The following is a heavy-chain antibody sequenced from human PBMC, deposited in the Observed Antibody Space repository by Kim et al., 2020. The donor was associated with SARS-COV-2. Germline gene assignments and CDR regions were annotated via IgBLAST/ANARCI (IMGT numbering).Heavy chain of an antibody. CDR1: GGTFSSYA. V-gene: IGHV1-69*04. CDR2: IIPILGIA. J-gene: IGHJ4*02. D-gene: IGHD5-12*01. CDR3: AREAVGVEMATQLDY. Sequence: SVKVSCKASGGTFSSYAISWVRQAPGQGLEWMGRIIPILGIANYAQKFQGRVTITADKSTSTAYMELSSLRSEDTAVYYCAREAVGVEMATQLDYWGQGTLVTVSS.